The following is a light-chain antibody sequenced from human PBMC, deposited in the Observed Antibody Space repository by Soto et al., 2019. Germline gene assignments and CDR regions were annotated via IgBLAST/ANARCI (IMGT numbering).Light chain of an antibody. CDR2: SNN. CDR3: ASWDDRLGAVI. Sequence: QSALTQPPSVSGAPGQRVTISCTGSSSNIGAHYDVHWYQQLPGTAPKLLMHSNNLRPSGVPERISGSKSGTSASLAISGLRSEDEAVYYCASWDDRLGAVIFGGGTKVTVL. CDR1: SSNIGAHYD. J-gene: IGLJ2*01. V-gene: IGLV1-40*01.